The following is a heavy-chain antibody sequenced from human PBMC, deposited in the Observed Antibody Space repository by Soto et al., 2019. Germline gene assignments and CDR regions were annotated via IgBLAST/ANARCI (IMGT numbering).Heavy chain of an antibody. D-gene: IGHD3-16*01. V-gene: IGHV3-21*01. J-gene: IGHJ4*02. CDR1: GFTFSSYS. CDR2: ISSSSSYI. CDR3: ARDLKSITPYFDY. Sequence: EVQLVESGGGLVKPGGSLRLSCAASGFTFSSYSMNWVRQAPGKGLEWVSSISSSSSYIYNADSVKGRFTNSRDNAKNSLYLQMNSLRAEDTAVYYCARDLKSITPYFDYWGQGTLVTVSS.